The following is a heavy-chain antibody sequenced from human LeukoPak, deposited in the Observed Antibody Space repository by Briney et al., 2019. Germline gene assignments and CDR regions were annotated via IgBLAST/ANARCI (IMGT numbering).Heavy chain of an antibody. Sequence: SETLSLTCTVSGGSISSYYWSWIRQPAGKGLEWIGRIYTSGSTNYNPSLKSRATISVDKSKNQFSLKLSSVTAADTAVYYCARAYCSSTSCSPGVYYMDVWGKGTTVTVSS. CDR2: IYTSGST. CDR3: ARAYCSSTSCSPGVYYMDV. CDR1: GGSISSYY. D-gene: IGHD2-2*01. J-gene: IGHJ6*03. V-gene: IGHV4-4*07.